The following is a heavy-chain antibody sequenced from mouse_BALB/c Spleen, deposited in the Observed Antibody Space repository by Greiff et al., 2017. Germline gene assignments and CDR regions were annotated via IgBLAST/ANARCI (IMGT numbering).Heavy chain of an antibody. J-gene: IGHJ2*01. V-gene: IGHV3-2*02. CDR2: ISYSGST. CDR3: ARRGYLDY. CDR1: GYSITSDYA. Sequence: VQLKQSGPGLVKPSQSLSLTCTVTGYSITSDYAWNWIRQFPGNKLEWMGYISYSGSTSYNPSLKSRISITRDTSKNQFFLQLNSVTTEDTATYYCARRGYLDYWGQGTTLTVSS. D-gene: IGHD2-2*01.